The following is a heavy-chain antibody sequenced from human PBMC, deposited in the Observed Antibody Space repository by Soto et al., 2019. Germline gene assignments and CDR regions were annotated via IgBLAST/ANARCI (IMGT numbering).Heavy chain of an antibody. Sequence: QVQLVESGGGLVKPGGSLRLSCAASGFTFSDYYMSWIRQAPGKGLEWVSYISSSSSYTNYADSVKGRFTISRDNAKNSLYLQMNSLRAEDTAVYYCARDDCSGGSCYTTNFDYWGQGTLVTVCS. D-gene: IGHD2-15*01. CDR2: ISSSSSYT. J-gene: IGHJ4*02. V-gene: IGHV3-11*05. CDR3: ARDDCSGGSCYTTNFDY. CDR1: GFTFSDYY.